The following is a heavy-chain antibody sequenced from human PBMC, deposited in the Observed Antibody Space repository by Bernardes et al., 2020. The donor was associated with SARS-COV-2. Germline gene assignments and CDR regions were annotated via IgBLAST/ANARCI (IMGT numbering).Heavy chain of an antibody. J-gene: IGHJ4*02. V-gene: IGHV3-33*01. CDR1: GFTFSSYG. D-gene: IGHD1-26*01. CDR3: ARDRVGATGWDYYFDY. Sequence: GGSLRLSCAASGFTFSSYGMHWVRQAQGRGLGWVAVLGNEGGNKTYPDPVKGRFTISRDNSKNTLYLQMNSLRAEDTAVYYCARDRVGATGWDYYFDYWGQGTLVTVSS. CDR2: LGNEGGNK.